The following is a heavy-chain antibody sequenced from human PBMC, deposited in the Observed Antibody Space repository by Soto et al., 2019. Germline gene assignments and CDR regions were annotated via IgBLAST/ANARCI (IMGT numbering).Heavy chain of an antibody. Sequence: QVQLVQSGAEVKKPGSSVKVSCKASGGTFSSYAISWVRQAPGQGLEWMGGIIPIFGTANYAQKFQGRVTITAAKSTSTAYMERSSLRSEDTAVYYCASQDHCTNGVCYEIAEYFQHWGQGTLVTVSS. CDR2: IIPIFGTA. D-gene: IGHD2-8*01. V-gene: IGHV1-69*06. CDR1: GGTFSSYA. CDR3: ASQDHCTNGVCYEIAEYFQH. J-gene: IGHJ1*01.